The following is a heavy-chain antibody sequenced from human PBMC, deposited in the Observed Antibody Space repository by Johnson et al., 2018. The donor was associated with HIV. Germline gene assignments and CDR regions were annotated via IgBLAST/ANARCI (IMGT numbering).Heavy chain of an antibody. CDR1: GFSFDDYG. CDR2: IDWNGGST. J-gene: IGHJ3*02. D-gene: IGHD1-26*01. V-gene: IGHV3-20*04. CDR3: ARDPTIAWDLKGDAFDI. Sequence: VQLVESGGGVVRPGGSLKLSCAASGFSFDDYGMSWVRQPPGKGLEWVSGIDWNGGSTSYADSVRGRFTISRDNARNTLYLQMNSLRAEDTALYYCARDPTIAWDLKGDAFDIWGQGTMVTVSS.